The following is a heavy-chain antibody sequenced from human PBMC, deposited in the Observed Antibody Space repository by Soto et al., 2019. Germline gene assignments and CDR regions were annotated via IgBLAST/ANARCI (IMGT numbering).Heavy chain of an antibody. Sequence: EVQLLESGGGLVQPGGSLRLSCAASGFTFTTYGMNWVRQAPGKGLEWVSFSSATGAGTYYADSVKGRFTISRDNSKNALDTKMRRLRADRTTVNYSVVDRTAGGNYGSWADLWGQGALVIAS. CDR1: GFTFTTYG. D-gene: IGHD1-7*01. V-gene: IGHV3-23*01. CDR3: VVDRTAGGNYGSWADL. CDR2: SSATGAGT. J-gene: IGHJ4*02.